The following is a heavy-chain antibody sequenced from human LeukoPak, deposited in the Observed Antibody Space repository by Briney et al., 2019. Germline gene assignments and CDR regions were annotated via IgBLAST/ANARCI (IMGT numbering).Heavy chain of an antibody. CDR2: IWYDGSNK. Sequence: GRCLRLSCAASGFTFSSYGMHWVRQAPGKGLEWVAVIWYDGSNKYYADSVKGRFTISRDNSKNTLYLQMNSLRAEDTAVYYCARDSYYYDSSGYSDYWGQGTLVTVSS. J-gene: IGHJ4*02. CDR3: ARDSYYYDSSGYSDY. CDR1: GFTFSSYG. V-gene: IGHV3-33*01. D-gene: IGHD3-22*01.